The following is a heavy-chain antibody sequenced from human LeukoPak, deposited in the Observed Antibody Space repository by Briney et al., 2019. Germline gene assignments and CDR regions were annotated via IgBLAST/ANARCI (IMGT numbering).Heavy chain of an antibody. CDR2: IYYSGST. CDR1: GGSISSYY. Sequence: PSETLSLTCTVSGGSISSYYWSWIRQPPGKGLEWIGYIYYSGSTNCNPSLKSRVTISVDTSKNQFSLKLSSVTAADTAVYYCGRRARSSGYYYFDYWGQGTLVTVSS. D-gene: IGHD3-22*01. V-gene: IGHV4-59*01. CDR3: GRRARSSGYYYFDY. J-gene: IGHJ4*02.